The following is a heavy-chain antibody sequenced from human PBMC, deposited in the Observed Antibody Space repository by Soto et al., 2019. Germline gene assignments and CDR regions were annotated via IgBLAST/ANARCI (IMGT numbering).Heavy chain of an antibody. CDR3: GRDFGSGHADV. D-gene: IGHD1-26*01. V-gene: IGHV5-51*01. CDR1: GDSFSNYW. J-gene: IGHJ1*01. Sequence: GESLKISCKGSGDSFSNYWIAWVRQMPGKGLEWMGIIYPGDSDTRYSPSFQGHVILSVDKSMNTAYVQWTSLRASDTAMYFCGRDFGSGHADVWGQGTLVTVSS. CDR2: IYPGDSDT.